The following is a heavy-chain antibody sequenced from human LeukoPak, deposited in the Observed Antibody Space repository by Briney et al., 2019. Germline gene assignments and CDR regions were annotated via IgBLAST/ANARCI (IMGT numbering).Heavy chain of an antibody. D-gene: IGHD3-16*01. Sequence: GGSLRLSCAASGFTVSSNYMNWVRQAPGKGLEWVSVIYGGGTTYYADSVKGRFTISRDNSKNTLYLQMNNLRVEDTAVYFCARGIPFGGWLDPWGQGTPVTVSS. CDR2: IYGGGTT. V-gene: IGHV3-66*01. CDR1: GFTVSSNY. J-gene: IGHJ5*02. CDR3: ARGIPFGGWLDP.